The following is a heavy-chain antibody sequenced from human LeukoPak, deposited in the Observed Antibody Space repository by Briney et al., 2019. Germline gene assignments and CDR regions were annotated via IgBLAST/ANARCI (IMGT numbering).Heavy chain of an antibody. D-gene: IGHD2-21*02. Sequence: PSETLSLTCTVSGGSISSGDYYWSWIRQPPGKGLEWIGYIYYSGSTYYNPSLKSRVTISVDTSKNQFSLKLSSVTAADTAVYYCARGGIVVVTAIDNWFDPWGQGTLVTVSS. J-gene: IGHJ5*02. CDR3: ARGGIVVVTAIDNWFDP. CDR1: GGSISSGDYY. CDR2: IYYSGST. V-gene: IGHV4-30-4*01.